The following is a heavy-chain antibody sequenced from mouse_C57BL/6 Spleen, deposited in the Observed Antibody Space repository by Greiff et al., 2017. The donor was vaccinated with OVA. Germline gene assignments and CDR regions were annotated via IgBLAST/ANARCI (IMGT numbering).Heavy chain of an antibody. V-gene: IGHV2-2*01. Sequence: QVQLKESGPGLVQPSQSLSITCTVSGFSLTSYGVHWVRQSPGKGLEWLGVIWSGGSTDYNAAFISRLSISKDNSKSQVFFKMNSLQADDTAIYYCARNVDDYDRGYAMDYWGQGTSVTVSS. J-gene: IGHJ4*01. CDR3: ARNVDDYDRGYAMDY. CDR1: GFSLTSYG. CDR2: IWSGGST. D-gene: IGHD2-4*01.